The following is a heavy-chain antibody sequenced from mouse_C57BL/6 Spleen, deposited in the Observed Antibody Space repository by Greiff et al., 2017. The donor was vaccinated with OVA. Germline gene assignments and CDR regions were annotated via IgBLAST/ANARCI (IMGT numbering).Heavy chain of an antibody. CDR1: GYTFTDYY. V-gene: IGHV1-75*01. J-gene: IGHJ2*01. CDR2: IFPGSGST. CDR3: ARGTVVEGGYFDY. D-gene: IGHD1-1*01. Sequence: VQLQESGPELVKPGASVKISCKASGYTFTDYYINWVKQRPGQGLEWIGWIFPGSGSTYYNEKFKGKATLTVDKSSSTAYMLLSSLTSEDSAVYFCARGTVVEGGYFDYWGQGTTLTVSS.